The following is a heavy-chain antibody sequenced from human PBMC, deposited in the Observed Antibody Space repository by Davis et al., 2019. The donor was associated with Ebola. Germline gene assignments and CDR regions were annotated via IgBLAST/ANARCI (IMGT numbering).Heavy chain of an antibody. CDR3: PRGGAWGASNGMDV. V-gene: IGHV3-74*01. Sequence: GESLKISCAASGFTFSNYWMHWVRQAPGKGLVWVSRINTDESSTNYADSVQGRFTISRDNAKNTLYLQMNSLRTEDTAVYYCPRGGAWGASNGMDVWGKGTTVTVSS. J-gene: IGHJ6*04. D-gene: IGHD3-16*01. CDR2: INTDESST. CDR1: GFTFSNYW.